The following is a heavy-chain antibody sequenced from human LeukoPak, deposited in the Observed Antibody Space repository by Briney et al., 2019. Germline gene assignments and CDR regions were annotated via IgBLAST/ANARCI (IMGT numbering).Heavy chain of an antibody. J-gene: IGHJ4*02. CDR1: GFTVSSNY. D-gene: IGHD5-24*01. CDR2: IYSGGST. CDR3: ARDFLGMATDY. V-gene: IGHV3-53*01. Sequence: GGSLRLSCAVSGFTVSSNYMSWVRQAPGKGLEWVSVIYSGGSTYYADSVKGRFTISRDNSKNTLYLQMNSLRAEDTAVYYCARDFLGMATDYWGQGTLVTVSS.